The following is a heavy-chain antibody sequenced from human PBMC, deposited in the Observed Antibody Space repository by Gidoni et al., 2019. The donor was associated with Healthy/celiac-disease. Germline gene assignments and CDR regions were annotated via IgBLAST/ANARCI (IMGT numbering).Heavy chain of an antibody. Sequence: QLQLQESGPGLVKPSETLSLTCTVSGGSISSSSYYWGWIRQPPGKGLEWIGSISSSGSTYYNPSLKSRGTISVDTSKNQFSLKLSSVTAADTAVYYCARKSGGIAAYNWFDPWGQGTLVTVSS. CDR3: ARKSGGIAAYNWFDP. CDR1: GGSISSSSYY. V-gene: IGHV4-39*01. J-gene: IGHJ5*02. D-gene: IGHD6-13*01. CDR2: ISSSGST.